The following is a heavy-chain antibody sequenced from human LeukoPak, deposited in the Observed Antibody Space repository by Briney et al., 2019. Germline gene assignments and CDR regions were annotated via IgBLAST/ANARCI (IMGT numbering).Heavy chain of an antibody. CDR1: GYTFTSYG. J-gene: IGHJ6*02. CDR2: ISAYNGNT. V-gene: IGHV1-18*01. CDR3: ARDRGYSYGSSRYYGMDV. Sequence: ASVKVSCKASGYTFTSYGISWVRQAPGQGLEWMGWISAYNGNTNYAQKLQGRVTMTTDTSTSTAYTELRSLRSDDTAVYYCARDRGYSYGSSRYYGMDVWGQGTTVTVSS. D-gene: IGHD5-18*01.